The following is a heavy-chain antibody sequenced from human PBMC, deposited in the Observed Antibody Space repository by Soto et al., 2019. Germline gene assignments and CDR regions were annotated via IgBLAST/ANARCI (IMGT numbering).Heavy chain of an antibody. CDR2: IYSGGST. Sequence: PXGSLRLSCAASGFTVSGYNMNWARQAPGRGLEWVSVIYSGGSTYYADSVKGRFTLSRDKPKNTLYLQMNSLRAEDTALYYCARGSLYSYGYFDSWGREPWSPSPQ. CDR1: GFTVSGYN. CDR3: ARGSLYSYGYFDS. D-gene: IGHD5-18*01. J-gene: IGHJ4*02. V-gene: IGHV3-53*01.